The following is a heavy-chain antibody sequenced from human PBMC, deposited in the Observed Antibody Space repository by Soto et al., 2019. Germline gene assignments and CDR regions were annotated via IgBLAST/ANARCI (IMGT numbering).Heavy chain of an antibody. CDR1: GFTFSSYA. J-gene: IGHJ6*02. Sequence: GGSLRLSCAASGFTFSSYAMSWVRQAPGKGLEWVSAISGSGGSTYYADPVKGRFTISRDNSKNTLYLQMNSLRAEDTAVYYCAKIGPREEWLLSSMDVWGQGTTVTVSS. CDR2: ISGSGGST. V-gene: IGHV3-23*01. CDR3: AKIGPREEWLLSSMDV. D-gene: IGHD3-3*01.